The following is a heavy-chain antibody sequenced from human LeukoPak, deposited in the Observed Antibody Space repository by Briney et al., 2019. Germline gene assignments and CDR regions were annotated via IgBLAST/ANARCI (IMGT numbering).Heavy chain of an antibody. CDR1: GGPFSGYY. D-gene: IGHD6-19*01. V-gene: IGHV4-34*01. Sequence: SETLSLTCTVYGGPFSGYYWSWIRQPPGKGLEWIGEINHSGSTNYNPSLKSRVTISVDTSKNQFSLKLSSVTAADTAVYYCARHGLTVAGPFDYWGQGTLVTVSS. J-gene: IGHJ4*02. CDR2: INHSGST. CDR3: ARHGLTVAGPFDY.